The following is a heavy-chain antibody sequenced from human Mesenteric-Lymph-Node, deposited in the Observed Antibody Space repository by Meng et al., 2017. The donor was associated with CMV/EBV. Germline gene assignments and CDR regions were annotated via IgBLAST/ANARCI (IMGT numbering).Heavy chain of an antibody. CDR2: MNPNSGNT. Sequence: ASVKVSCKASGYTFTSYDINWVRQATGQGLEWMGWMNPNSGNTGYAQKFQGRVTITRNTSISTAYMELSSLRSEDTAVYYCARGSRTIFGVVIYNYYGMDVWGQGTTVTVSS. J-gene: IGHJ6*02. V-gene: IGHV1-8*03. CDR1: GYTFTSYD. D-gene: IGHD3-3*01. CDR3: ARGSRTIFGVVIYNYYGMDV.